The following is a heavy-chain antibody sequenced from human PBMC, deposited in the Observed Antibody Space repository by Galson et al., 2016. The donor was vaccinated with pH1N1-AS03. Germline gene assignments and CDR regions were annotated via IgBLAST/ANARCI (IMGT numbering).Heavy chain of an antibody. CDR2: IVPILGMT. CDR3: ARHENGETPGKWFDY. J-gene: IGHJ5*01. V-gene: IGHV1-69*02. Sequence: SVKVSCKASGGSFFSHTVYWVRQAPGQGLEWMGRIVPILGMTNYAQKFQGRATIAVDRSTGTAYMELTSLRSEDTAVYYCARHENGETPGKWFDYWGQGTLVTVSS. D-gene: IGHD4-17*01. CDR1: GGSFFSHT.